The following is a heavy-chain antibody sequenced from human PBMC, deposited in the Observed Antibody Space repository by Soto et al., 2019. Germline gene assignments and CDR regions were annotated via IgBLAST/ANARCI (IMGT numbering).Heavy chain of an antibody. Sequence: SETLSLTCTVSGGSISSGGYYWSWIRQHPGKGLEWIGYIYYSGSTYYNPSLKSRVTISVDTSKNQFSLKLSSVTAADTAVYYCARAVYYGDYGDAYNWFDPWGQGTLVTVSS. J-gene: IGHJ5*02. CDR3: ARAVYYGDYGDAYNWFDP. D-gene: IGHD4-17*01. CDR2: IYYSGST. V-gene: IGHV4-31*03. CDR1: GGSISSGGYY.